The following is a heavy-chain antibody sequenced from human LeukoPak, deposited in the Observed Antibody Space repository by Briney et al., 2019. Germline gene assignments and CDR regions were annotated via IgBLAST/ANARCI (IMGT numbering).Heavy chain of an antibody. CDR1: GDSINSLDL. CDR3: AGLVGRYSSGLYYYYFDY. J-gene: IGHJ4*02. D-gene: IGHD3-22*01. CDR2: VYLSGTT. V-gene: IGHV4-4*02. Sequence: SGTLSLTCTVSGDSINSLDLWSWVRQPPGNRLEWIGEVYLSGTTHSNPSVKSRVTISIDKSKNQFFLNLSSVTAADTAVYYCAGLVGRYSSGLYYYYFDYWGQGTLVTVSS.